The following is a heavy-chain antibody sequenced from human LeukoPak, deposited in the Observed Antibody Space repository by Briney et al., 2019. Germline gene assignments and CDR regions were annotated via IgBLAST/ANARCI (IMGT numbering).Heavy chain of an antibody. J-gene: IGHJ4*02. D-gene: IGHD6-6*01. CDR1: GFTFNNYA. Sequence: HGGSLRLSCAASGFTFNNYAMNWVRQAPGKGLEWVSVITVFGGSTYYAESVKGRFTMSRDNSRTTLYLQMNSLRAEDTAVYYCARGGAAARVRTEIDCWGQGTLVTVSP. V-gene: IGHV3-23*01. CDR2: ITVFGGST. CDR3: ARGGAAARVRTEIDC.